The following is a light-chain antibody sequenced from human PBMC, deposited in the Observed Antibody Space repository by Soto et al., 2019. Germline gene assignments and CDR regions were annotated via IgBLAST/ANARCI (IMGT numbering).Light chain of an antibody. CDR3: QVWDTASNVVI. J-gene: IGLJ7*01. CDR2: DDR. CDR1: NIGHRS. V-gene: IGLV3-21*02. Sequence: SYELTQSPSVSVAPGQTATITCGGNNIGHRSVRWFQQKPGRAPVLVVYDDRVRPSGIPERFSGGNAGDTATLTVSRVEDGDEADYYCQVWDTASNVVIFGGGTQLTVL.